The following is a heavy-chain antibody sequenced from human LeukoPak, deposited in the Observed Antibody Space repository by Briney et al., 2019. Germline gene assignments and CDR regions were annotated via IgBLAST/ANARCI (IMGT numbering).Heavy chain of an antibody. CDR2: ISTTSSSTI. CDR3: ARDRGSSGYHFDY. Sequence: PGGSLRLSCAASGFTFSDYSMNWVRQAPGKGLEWVSYISTTSSSTIYYADSVEGRFTISRDNAENSLYLQMNSLRAEDTAGYYCARDRGSSGYHFDYWGQGTLVTVPS. V-gene: IGHV3-48*01. D-gene: IGHD3-22*01. CDR1: GFTFSDYS. J-gene: IGHJ4*02.